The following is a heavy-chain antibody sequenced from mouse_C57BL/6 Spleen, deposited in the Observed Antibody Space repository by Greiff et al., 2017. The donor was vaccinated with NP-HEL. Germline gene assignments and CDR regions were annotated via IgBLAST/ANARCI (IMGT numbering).Heavy chain of an antibody. V-gene: IGHV10-1*01. J-gene: IGHJ2*01. CDR3: VRQRAQVLFDY. D-gene: IGHD3-2*02. CDR1: GFSFNTYA. CDR2: IRSKSNNYAT. Sequence: EVKLVESGGGLVQPKGSLKLSCAASGFSFNTYAMNWVRQAPGKGLEWVARIRSKSNNYATYYADSVKDRFTISRDDSESMLYLQMNNLKTEDTAMYYCVRQRAQVLFDYWGQGTTLTVSS.